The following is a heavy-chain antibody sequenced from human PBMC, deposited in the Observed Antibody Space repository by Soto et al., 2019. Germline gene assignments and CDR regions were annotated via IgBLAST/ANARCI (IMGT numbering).Heavy chain of an antibody. CDR3: ARTALAGTYYCYGMDV. V-gene: IGHV5-51*01. CDR1: GYSFTSYW. J-gene: IGHJ6*02. CDR2: IYPGDCDT. D-gene: IGHD6-19*01. Sequence: GESLKIPCKGSGYSFTSYWIGWVRQMPGKGLEWMGIIYPGDCDTIYSPSFQGQVTISADKSISTAYLQWSSLKASDTAMYYCARTALAGTYYCYGMDVWGQGTTVTVSS.